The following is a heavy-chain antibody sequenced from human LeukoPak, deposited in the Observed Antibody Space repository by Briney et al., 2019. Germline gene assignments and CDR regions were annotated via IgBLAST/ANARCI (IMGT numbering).Heavy chain of an antibody. Sequence: GGSLRLSCEASGFSFHEHDMDWVRQAPGEGLEWVSLISGDGAKKHYAGSVRGRFTVSRDNSKNFLFLQLNSLRSEDTALYFCAKRSGSPHNFDFWGQGAQVTVSS. J-gene: IGHJ4*02. CDR2: ISGDGAKK. CDR1: GFSFHEHD. D-gene: IGHD1-1*01. V-gene: IGHV3-43*02. CDR3: AKRSGSPHNFDF.